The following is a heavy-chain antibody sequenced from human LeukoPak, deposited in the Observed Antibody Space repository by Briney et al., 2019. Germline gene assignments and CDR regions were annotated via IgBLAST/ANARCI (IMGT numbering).Heavy chain of an antibody. V-gene: IGHV4-30-4*08. D-gene: IGHD3-22*01. CDR3: TRPYYYDSRIDP. J-gene: IGHJ5*02. Sequence: SETLSLTCTVSGGSIRSSNYYWGWVRQPPGKGLEWIGYMYYSGSTYYNPSLKSRATISVDTSKNQFSLKLSSVTAADTAVYYCTRPYYYDSRIDPWGQGTLVTVSS. CDR2: MYYSGST. CDR1: GGSIRSSNYY.